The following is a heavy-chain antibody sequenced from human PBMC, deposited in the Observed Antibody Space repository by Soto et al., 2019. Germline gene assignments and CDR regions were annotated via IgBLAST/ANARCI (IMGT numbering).Heavy chain of an antibody. CDR2: ISSSSSTI. CDR3: ARDPTYGSGTLECYYCMDV. D-gene: IGHD3-10*01. J-gene: IGHJ6*03. Sequence: GGSLRLSCAASGFTFSSYSMNWVRQAPEKGLEWVSYISSSSSTIYYADSVKGRFTISRDNAKNSLYLQMNSLRAEDTAVYYGARDPTYGSGTLECYYCMDVWGKGTTVTVSS. CDR1: GFTFSSYS. V-gene: IGHV3-48*01.